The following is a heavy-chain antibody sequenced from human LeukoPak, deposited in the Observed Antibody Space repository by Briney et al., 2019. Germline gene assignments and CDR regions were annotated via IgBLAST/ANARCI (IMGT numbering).Heavy chain of an antibody. J-gene: IGHJ4*02. Sequence: GGSLRLSCAASGFTFSSYPLNWVRQAPGKGLEWVSYISSSSSTIYYADSVKGRFTISRDNAKNSLYLQMNSLRAEDTAVYYCARDVWDDILTGSYYFDYWGQGTLVTVSS. V-gene: IGHV3-48*01. CDR3: ARDVWDDILTGSYYFDY. CDR2: ISSSSSTI. CDR1: GFTFSSYP. D-gene: IGHD3-9*01.